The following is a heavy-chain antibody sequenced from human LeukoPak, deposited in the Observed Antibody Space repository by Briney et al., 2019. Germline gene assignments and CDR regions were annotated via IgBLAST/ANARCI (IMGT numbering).Heavy chain of an antibody. CDR3: AREPARREYYGMGV. J-gene: IGHJ6*02. V-gene: IGHV4-31*03. CDR2: IYYSGST. Sequence: SETLSLTCTVSGGSISSGGYYWSWIRQHPGKGLEWIGYIYYSGSTYYNPSLKSRVTISVDTSKNQFSLKLSSVTAADTAVYYCAREPARREYYGMGVWGQGTTVTVSS. CDR1: GGSISSGGYY.